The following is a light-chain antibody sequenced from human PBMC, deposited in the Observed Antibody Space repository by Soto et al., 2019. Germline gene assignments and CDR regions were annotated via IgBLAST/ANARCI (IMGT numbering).Light chain of an antibody. CDR2: LGS. Sequence: DIVMTQSPLSLPVTPGEPASISCRSSQSLLHSNGYNYLDWYLQKPVQSPQLLIYLGSNRASGVPDRFSGSGSGTDFTLKISRLEAEDVGVYYCMQALQTPTFGQGTKLEIK. J-gene: IGKJ2*01. CDR3: MQALQTPT. V-gene: IGKV2-28*01. CDR1: QSLLHSNGYNY.